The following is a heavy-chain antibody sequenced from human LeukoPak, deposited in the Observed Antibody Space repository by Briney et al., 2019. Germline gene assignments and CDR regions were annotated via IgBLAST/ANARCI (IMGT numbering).Heavy chain of an antibody. CDR1: GYTFTSYD. J-gene: IGHJ6*03. CDR3: ARVRSGQWHYYYYYMDV. CDR2: MNPNSGNT. V-gene: IGHV1-8*03. D-gene: IGHD6-19*01. Sequence: ASVKVSCKASGYTFTSYDINWVRQATGQGLEWMEWMNPNSGNTGYAQKFQGRVTITRNTSISTAYMELSSLRSEDTAVYYCARVRSGQWHYYYYYMDVWGKGTTVTVSS.